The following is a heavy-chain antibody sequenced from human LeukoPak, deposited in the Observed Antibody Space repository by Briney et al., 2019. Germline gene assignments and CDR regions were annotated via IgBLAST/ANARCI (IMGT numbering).Heavy chain of an antibody. D-gene: IGHD1-26*01. CDR3: AKDFIAMSDWEPLGY. Sequence: GGSLRLSCAASGFTFSSYGMHWVRQAPGKGLEWVAFVRYDGNNKYYADSVKGRFTISRDNSKNTLYLQMNSLRDEDTAVYYCAKDFIAMSDWEPLGYWGQGILVTVSS. V-gene: IGHV3-30*02. CDR2: VRYDGNNK. CDR1: GFTFSSYG. J-gene: IGHJ4*02.